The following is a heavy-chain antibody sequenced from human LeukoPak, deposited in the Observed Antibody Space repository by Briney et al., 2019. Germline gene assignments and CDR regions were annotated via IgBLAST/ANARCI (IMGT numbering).Heavy chain of an antibody. V-gene: IGHV4-4*07. CDR3: ARGKARITIFGVVTRQYYFDY. J-gene: IGHJ4*02. CDR2: IYSSGST. CDR1: GGSISSYY. D-gene: IGHD3-3*01. Sequence: PSETLSLTCTVSGGSISSYYWSWIRQPAGKGLEWIGRIYSSGSTNYNPSLKSRVTISVDTSKNQFSLKLSSVTAADTAVYYCARGKARITIFGVVTRQYYFDYWGQGTLVTVSS.